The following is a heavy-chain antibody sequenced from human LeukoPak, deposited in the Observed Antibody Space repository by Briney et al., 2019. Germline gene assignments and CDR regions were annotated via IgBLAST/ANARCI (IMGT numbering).Heavy chain of an antibody. CDR2: INPSGGSL. Sequence: ASVKVSFKASGYTFTSYYIHWVRQAPGQGLEWMGIINPSGGSLRYAQKFQGRVTMTRDTSTSTVYVELTGLRSEDTAVYYCARDRSASAEFDYWGQGTLVTVSS. CDR1: GYTFTSYY. J-gene: IGHJ4*02. CDR3: ARDRSASAEFDY. V-gene: IGHV1-46*01.